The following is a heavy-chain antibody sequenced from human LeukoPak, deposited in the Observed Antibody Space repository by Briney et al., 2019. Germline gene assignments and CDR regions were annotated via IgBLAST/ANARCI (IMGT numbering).Heavy chain of an antibody. V-gene: IGHV3-30*04. J-gene: IGHJ4*02. CDR2: IPYDGSNK. CDR1: GFTFSSYA. D-gene: IGHD5-18*01. Sequence: GGSLRLSCAASGFTFSSYAMHWVRQAPGKGLEWVAVIPYDGSNKYYADSVKGRFTISRDNSKNTLYLQMNSLRAEDTAVYYCARGGYSYGPLDYWGQGTLVTVSS. CDR3: ARGGYSYGPLDY.